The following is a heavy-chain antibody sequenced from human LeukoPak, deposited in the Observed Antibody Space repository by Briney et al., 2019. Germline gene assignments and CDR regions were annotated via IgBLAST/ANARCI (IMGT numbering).Heavy chain of an antibody. D-gene: IGHD2-15*01. V-gene: IGHV4-30-4*01. CDR1: GGSNSSGDYY. J-gene: IGHJ6*04. CDR2: IYYSGST. CDR3: ARARLYCSGGSCYSGYYYGMDV. Sequence: PSQTLSLTCTVSGGSNSSGDYYWSWIRQPPGKGLEWIGYIYYSGSTYYNPSLKSRVTISVDTSKNQFSLKLSSVTAADTAVYYCARARLYCSGGSCYSGYYYGMDVWGKGTTVTVSS.